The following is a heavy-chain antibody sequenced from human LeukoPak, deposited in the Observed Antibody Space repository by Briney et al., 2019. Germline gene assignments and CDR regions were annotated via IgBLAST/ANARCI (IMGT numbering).Heavy chain of an antibody. CDR3: ASEDSSGWYTGGDY. Sequence: PSETLSLTCTVSGGSISSSSYYWGWIRQPPGKGLEWIGSIYYSGSTYYNPSRKSRVTISVDTSKNQFSLKLSSVTAADTAVYYCASEDSSGWYTGGDYWGQGTLVTVSS. CDR1: GGSISSSSYY. CDR2: IYYSGST. J-gene: IGHJ4*02. D-gene: IGHD6-19*01. V-gene: IGHV4-39*01.